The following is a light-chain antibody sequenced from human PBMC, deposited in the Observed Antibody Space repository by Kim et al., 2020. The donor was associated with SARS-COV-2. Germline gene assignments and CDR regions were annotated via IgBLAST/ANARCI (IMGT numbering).Light chain of an antibody. J-gene: IGKJ5*01. V-gene: IGKV3-20*01. CDR1: QSVSSSY. Sequence: EVLLTQSPGTRSLSPGERAILSCRASQSVSSSYLAWYQHKPGQSPRLLIHGASSRATGVPDRFRGGGSGTDFTVTITRLEPEDFAVYYCQQYGRSPTTFGQGTRLEIK. CDR2: GAS. CDR3: QQYGRSPTT.